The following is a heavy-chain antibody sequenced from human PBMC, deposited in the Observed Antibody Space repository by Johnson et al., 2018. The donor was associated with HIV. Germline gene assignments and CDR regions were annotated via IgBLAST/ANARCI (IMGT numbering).Heavy chain of an antibody. D-gene: IGHD2-2*01. CDR1: GFIFDDYD. CDR3: ASIVVVPAAQDNDAFDI. V-gene: IGHV3-66*01. Sequence: VQLMESGGGVVQPGGSLRLSCAASGFIFDDYDMTWVRQPPGKGLEWVSVIYSGGSTHYAESVKGRFTISRDSSKNTLYLQMNTLRAEDTAVYYCASIVVVPAAQDNDAFDIWGQGTMVTVSS. CDR2: IYSGGST. J-gene: IGHJ3*02.